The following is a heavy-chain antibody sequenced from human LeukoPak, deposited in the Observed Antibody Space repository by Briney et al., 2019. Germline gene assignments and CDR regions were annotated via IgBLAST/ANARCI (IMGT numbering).Heavy chain of an antibody. CDR1: GYTFTSYY. CDR3: ATDARDYGGNEYYFDY. J-gene: IGHJ4*02. D-gene: IGHD4-23*01. Sequence: ASVKVSCKASGYTFTSYYMHWVRQAPGQGLEWMGIINPSGGSTSYAQKFQGRVTMTRDTSTSTVYMELRSLRSDDTAVYYCATDARDYGGNEYYFDYWGQGTLVTVSS. V-gene: IGHV1-46*01. CDR2: INPSGGST.